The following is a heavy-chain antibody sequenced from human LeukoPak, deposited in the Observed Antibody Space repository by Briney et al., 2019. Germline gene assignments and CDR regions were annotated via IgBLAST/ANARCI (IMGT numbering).Heavy chain of an antibody. CDR2: IKQDGSEK. CDR3: ARERGPYRYYYYMDV. D-gene: IGHD2-2*01. CDR1: GFTFSSYW. V-gene: IGHV3-7*01. J-gene: IGHJ6*03. Sequence: GGSLRLSCAASGFTFSSYWMSWVRQAPGKGLEWVANIKQDGSEKYYVDSVKGRFTISRDNAKNSLYLQMNSLRAEDTAVYYCARERGPYRYYYYMDVWGKGTTVTISS.